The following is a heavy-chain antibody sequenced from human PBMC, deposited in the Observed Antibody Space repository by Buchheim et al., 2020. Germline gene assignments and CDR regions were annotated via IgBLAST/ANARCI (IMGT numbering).Heavy chain of an antibody. D-gene: IGHD3-3*01. V-gene: IGHV3-23*01. Sequence: EVQLLESGGGLVQPGGSLRLSCAASGFSFNNYGLTWVRQAPRKGLEWVSAISISGDSTDYADSAKGRFTISRENSKNTLYLQMNSLRAEDTAVYYCTKRSLSGGQTIDYWGQGTL. CDR1: GFSFNNYG. CDR3: TKRSLSGGQTIDY. J-gene: IGHJ4*02. CDR2: ISISGDST.